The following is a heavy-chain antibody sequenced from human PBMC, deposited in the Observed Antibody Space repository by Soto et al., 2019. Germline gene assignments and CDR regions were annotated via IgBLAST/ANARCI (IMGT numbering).Heavy chain of an antibody. V-gene: IGHV1-3*01. D-gene: IGHD3-3*01. CDR3: ARSDFWSGYYNDNWFGP. CDR2: INAGNGNT. J-gene: IGHJ5*02. Sequence: GASVKVSCTASGYTFTSYAMHWVRQAPGQRLEWMGWINAGNGNTKYSQKFQGRVTITRDTSASTAYMELSSLRSEDTAVYYCARSDFWSGYYNDNWFGPWGQGTLVTVSS. CDR1: GYTFTSYA.